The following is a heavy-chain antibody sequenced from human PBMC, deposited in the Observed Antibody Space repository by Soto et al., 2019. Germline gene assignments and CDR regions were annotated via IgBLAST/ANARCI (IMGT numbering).Heavy chain of an antibody. Sequence: SETLSLTCAVYGGSFSGYYWSWIRQPPGKGLEWIGEINHSGSTNYNPSLKSRVTISVDTSKNQFSLNLNSVTAADTAVYYCARGSPRIAVAGMPPDRIPNNDYYGMDVWGQGTTVTVSS. D-gene: IGHD6-19*01. CDR1: GGSFSGYY. CDR3: ARGSPRIAVAGMPPDRIPNNDYYGMDV. CDR2: INHSGST. V-gene: IGHV4-34*01. J-gene: IGHJ6*02.